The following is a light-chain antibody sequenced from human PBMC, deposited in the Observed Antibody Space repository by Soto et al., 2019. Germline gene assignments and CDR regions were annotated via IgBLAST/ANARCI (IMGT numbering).Light chain of an antibody. CDR3: QQYGSSGT. Sequence: TQSPSSLSVSAGDRVTLSCVASQRVTSNYLAWYQQKPGQAPRLLIYGASNRATGIPDRFSGSGSGTDFTLTISRLEPEDFAVYYCQQYGSSGTFGQGTKVDIK. CDR1: QRVTSNY. J-gene: IGKJ1*01. V-gene: IGKV3-20*01. CDR2: GAS.